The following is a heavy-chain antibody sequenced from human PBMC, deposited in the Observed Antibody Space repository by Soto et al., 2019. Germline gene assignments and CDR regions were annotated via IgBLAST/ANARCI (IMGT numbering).Heavy chain of an antibody. D-gene: IGHD3-9*01. V-gene: IGHV4-39*01. CDR1: GASISSSTW. CDR2: IYYRGNA. CDR3: ARLEGLATISYYFDF. Sequence: SETLSLTCTVSGASISSSTWWSWIRQPPGKGLEWIGSIYYRGNAYYNPSLQTRVTISLDKSRSQFSLKLNSVTAADSAVYFCARLEGLATISYYFDFWGPGALVTVSS. J-gene: IGHJ4*02.